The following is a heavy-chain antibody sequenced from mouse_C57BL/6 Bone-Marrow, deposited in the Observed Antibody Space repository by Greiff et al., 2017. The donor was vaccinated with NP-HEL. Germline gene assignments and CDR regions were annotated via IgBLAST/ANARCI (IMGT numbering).Heavy chain of an antibody. Sequence: EVKLMESGAELVRPGSSVKMSCKTSGYTFTSYGINWVKQRPGQGLEWIGYIYIGNGYTEYNEKFKGKATLTSDTSSSTAYMQLSSLTSEDSAIYFCARDYYDYDVEEMDYWGQGTSVTVSS. CDR3: ARDYYDYDVEEMDY. V-gene: IGHV1-58*01. J-gene: IGHJ4*01. CDR2: IYIGNGYT. CDR1: GYTFTSYG. D-gene: IGHD2-4*01.